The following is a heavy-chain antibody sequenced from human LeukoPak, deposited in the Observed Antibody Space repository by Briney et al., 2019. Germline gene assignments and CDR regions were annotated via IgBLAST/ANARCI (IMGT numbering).Heavy chain of an antibody. CDR3: ARGSGIAVAGTFDY. J-gene: IGHJ4*02. CDR2: IYTSGST. V-gene: IGHV4-4*07. D-gene: IGHD6-19*01. Sequence: SETLSLTCTVSGGSISSYYWSWIRQPAGKGLEWIGRIYTSGSTNYNPSLKSRVTMSVDTSKNQFSLKLSSVTAADTAVYYCARGSGIAVAGTFDYWGQGTLVTVSS. CDR1: GGSISSYY.